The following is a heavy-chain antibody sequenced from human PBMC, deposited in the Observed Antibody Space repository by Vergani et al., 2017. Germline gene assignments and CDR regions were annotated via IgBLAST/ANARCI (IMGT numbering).Heavy chain of an antibody. CDR2: ISSSGSTI. V-gene: IGHV3-48*03. Sequence: VQLVESGGGLVKPGRSLRLSCAASGFTFDDYAMHWVRQAPGKGLEWVSYISSSGSTIYYADSVKGRFTISRDNAKNSLYLQMNSLRAEDTAVYYCARDPLRAGTKYYYYYYGMDVWGQGTTVTVSS. CDR1: GFTFDDYA. D-gene: IGHD6-19*01. J-gene: IGHJ6*02. CDR3: ARDPLRAGTKYYYYYYGMDV.